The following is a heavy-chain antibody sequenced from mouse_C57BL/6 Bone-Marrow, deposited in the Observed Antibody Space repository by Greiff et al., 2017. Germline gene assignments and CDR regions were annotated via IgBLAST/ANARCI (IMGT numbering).Heavy chain of an antibody. Sequence: QVQLQQPGAELVRPGTSVKLSCKASGYTFTSYWMHWVKQRPGQGLEWIGVIDPSDSYTNYNQKFKGKATLTVDTSSSTAYMQLRSLTSEDSAVYYCARANWDGPFAYWGQGTLVTVSA. CDR3: ARANWDGPFAY. D-gene: IGHD4-1*01. CDR1: GYTFTSYW. CDR2: IDPSDSYT. V-gene: IGHV1-59*01. J-gene: IGHJ3*01.